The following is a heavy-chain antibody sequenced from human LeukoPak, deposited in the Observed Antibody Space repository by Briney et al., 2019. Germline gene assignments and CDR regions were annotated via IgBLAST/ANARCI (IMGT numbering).Heavy chain of an antibody. J-gene: IGHJ4*02. V-gene: IGHV3-9*01. CDR2: ISWNSGSI. Sequence: GGSLRLSCAASGFTFSSYWMHWVRQAPGKGLEWVSGISWNSGSIGYADSVKGRFTISRDNAKNSLYLQMNSLRAEDTALYYCAKDNGYYYDSSGYYFDYWGQGTLVTVSS. CDR1: GFTFSSYW. D-gene: IGHD3-22*01. CDR3: AKDNGYYYDSSGYYFDY.